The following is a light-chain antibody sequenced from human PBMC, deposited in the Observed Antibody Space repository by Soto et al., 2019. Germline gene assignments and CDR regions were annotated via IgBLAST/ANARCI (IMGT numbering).Light chain of an antibody. V-gene: IGLV2-14*03. CDR2: DVS. J-gene: IGLJ2*01. CDR3: SSSTSGTTSYVV. CDR1: SSDVGGSDY. Sequence: QSALTQPASVSGSPGQSITISCTGTSSDVGGSDYVSWYQHHPGKAPKLMISDVSNRPSGVSDRFSGSKSGNTASLTISGLQAEDEADYYCSSSTSGTTSYVVFGGGTKLTVL.